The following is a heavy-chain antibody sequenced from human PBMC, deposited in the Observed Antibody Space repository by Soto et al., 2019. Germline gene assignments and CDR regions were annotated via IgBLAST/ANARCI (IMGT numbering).Heavy chain of an antibody. J-gene: IGHJ4*02. Sequence: EVRLLESGGGLVQPGGSLRLSCAASGFTFSSYAMSWVRQAPGKGLEWVSGFSGGGGSTSYTDSVKGRFTISRDNYKNTLYLHMTSLRAEDTAIYYCAKDRRGLYDSSAYDYWGQGTLVTVSS. D-gene: IGHD3-22*01. CDR2: FSGGGGST. V-gene: IGHV3-23*01. CDR1: GFTFSSYA. CDR3: AKDRRGLYDSSAYDY.